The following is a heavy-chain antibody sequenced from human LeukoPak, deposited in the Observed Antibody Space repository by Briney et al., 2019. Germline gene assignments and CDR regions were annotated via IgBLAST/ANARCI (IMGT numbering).Heavy chain of an antibody. D-gene: IGHD4-17*01. CDR3: ARDLVTVTKGFDI. Sequence: SETLSLTCAVSADSFSSHYWTWIRQPPGKGLEWIGYISYIGSTNYNPSLKSRVTISIDTSKNQFSLQLSSVTAADTAVYYCARDLVTVTKGFDIWGQGTMVTVSS. CDR2: ISYIGST. J-gene: IGHJ3*02. CDR1: ADSFSSHY. V-gene: IGHV4-59*11.